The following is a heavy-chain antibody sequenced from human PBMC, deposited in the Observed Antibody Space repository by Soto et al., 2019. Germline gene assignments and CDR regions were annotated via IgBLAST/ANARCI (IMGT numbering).Heavy chain of an antibody. Sequence: QVKCVQSGAELKKPGASVKVSCKASGYTFTNYAMHWVRQAPGQRREWMGWINAGNGNTKYSQKFPGRVTITRDTSVRTAYVELTSLRSADTAVYYCARAGYCSSTSCSDAFDIWGQGTLVTVSS. D-gene: IGHD2-2*01. CDR3: ARAGYCSSTSCSDAFDI. CDR1: GYTFTNYA. J-gene: IGHJ3*02. V-gene: IGHV1-3*01. CDR2: INAGNGNT.